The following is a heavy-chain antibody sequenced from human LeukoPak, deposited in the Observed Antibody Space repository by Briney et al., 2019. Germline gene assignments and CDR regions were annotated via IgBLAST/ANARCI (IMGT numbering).Heavy chain of an antibody. V-gene: IGHV1-46*01. J-gene: IGHJ4*02. CDR1: GYTFTSYY. CDR2: INPSDGST. Sequence: GASVKVSCKASGYTFTSYYMHWVRQAPGQGLEWMGVINPSDGSTTYTQKFQRRVTITRDTSASTAYMELSSLRSEDTAVYYCARAGVVEMATIGFVYWGQGTLVTVSS. D-gene: IGHD5-24*01. CDR3: ARAGVVEMATIGFVY.